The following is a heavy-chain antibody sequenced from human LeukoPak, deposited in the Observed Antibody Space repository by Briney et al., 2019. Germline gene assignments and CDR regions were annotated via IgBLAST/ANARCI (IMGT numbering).Heavy chain of an antibody. D-gene: IGHD1-26*01. CDR1: GFTFSSYG. CDR2: IWYDGSNK. V-gene: IGHV3-33*07. CDR3: ARSVGATTDWFDP. J-gene: IGHJ5*02. Sequence: GGSLRLSCAASGFTFSSYGMSWLRQAPAKGLVGVALIWYDGSNKYYADSVKGRFTISRDNSKNTLYLEMNSLTGEDTAVYHCARSVGATTDWFDPWGQGTKVIVSS.